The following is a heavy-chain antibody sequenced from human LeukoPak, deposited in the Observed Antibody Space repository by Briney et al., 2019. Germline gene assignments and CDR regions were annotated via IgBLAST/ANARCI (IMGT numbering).Heavy chain of an antibody. J-gene: IGHJ6*03. CDR3: ARDGATNYYYMDV. D-gene: IGHD3-16*01. V-gene: IGHV1-46*03. CDR2: INPSGGST. Sequence: ASVKISCKASGYTFTSYYMHWVRQAPGQGLEWMGIINPSGGSTSYAQKFQGRVTMTRDTSTSTVYMELSSLRSEDTAVYYCARDGATNYYYMDVWGKGTTVTVSS. CDR1: GYTFTSYY.